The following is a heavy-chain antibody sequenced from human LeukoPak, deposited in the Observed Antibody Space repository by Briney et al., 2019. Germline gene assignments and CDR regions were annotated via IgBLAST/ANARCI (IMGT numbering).Heavy chain of an antibody. CDR1: GFIFSSYA. CDR3: ARQWLAQGGAY. V-gene: IGHV3-64D*06. D-gene: IGHD6-19*01. CDR2: ISSNGGST. Sequence: GGSLRLSCSASGFIFSSYAMHWVRQAPGKGLEYVSAISSNGGSTYYADSVKGRFTISRDNSKNTLYLQMSSLRAEDTAVYYCARQWLAQGGAYWGQGTLVTVSS. J-gene: IGHJ4*02.